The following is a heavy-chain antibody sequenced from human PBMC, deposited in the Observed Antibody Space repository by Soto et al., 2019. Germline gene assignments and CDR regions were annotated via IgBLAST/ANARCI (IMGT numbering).Heavy chain of an antibody. Sequence: TLSLTCTVSGGSISSGGYYWSWIRQHPGKGLEWIGYIYYSGSTYYNPSLKSRVTISVDTSKNQFSLKLSSVTAADKAVYYCARDNITGYSSGSFDYWGQGTLVTVSS. CDR1: GGSISSGGYY. D-gene: IGHD6-19*01. V-gene: IGHV4-31*03. CDR2: IYYSGST. J-gene: IGHJ4*02. CDR3: ARDNITGYSSGSFDY.